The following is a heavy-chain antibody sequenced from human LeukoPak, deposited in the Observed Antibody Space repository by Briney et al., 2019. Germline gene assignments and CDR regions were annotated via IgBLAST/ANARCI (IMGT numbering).Heavy chain of an antibody. D-gene: IGHD2-2*01. J-gene: IGHJ5*02. CDR2: INHSGST. V-gene: IGHV4-34*01. CDR1: GGSFSGYY. Sequence: SETLSLTCAVYGGSFSGYYWSWIRQPPGKGLEWIGEINHSGSTNYNPSLKSRVTISVDTSNNQFSLKLSSVTAADTAVYYCARVFVVVPAAYNWFDPWGQGTLVTVSS. CDR3: ARVFVVVPAAYNWFDP.